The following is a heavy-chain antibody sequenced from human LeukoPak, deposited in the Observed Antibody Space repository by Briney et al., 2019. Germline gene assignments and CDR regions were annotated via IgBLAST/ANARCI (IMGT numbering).Heavy chain of an antibody. J-gene: IGHJ6*03. CDR2: IWSDATNQ. Sequence: PGTSLRLSCEASGFTFSHFGMHWVRQAPGKGLEWVAVIWSDATNQYYGDSVKGRFTISRDNAKNSLYLQMNSLRAEDTAVYYCARVPGGSITMVRGGDYMDVWGKGTTVTVSS. V-gene: IGHV3-33*01. CDR3: ARVPGGSITMVRGGDYMDV. D-gene: IGHD3-10*01. CDR1: GFTFSHFG.